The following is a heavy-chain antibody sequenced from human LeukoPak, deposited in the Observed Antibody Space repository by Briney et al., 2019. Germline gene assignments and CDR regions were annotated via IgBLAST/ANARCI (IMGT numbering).Heavy chain of an antibody. CDR1: GFTFSSYA. V-gene: IGHV3-30-3*01. D-gene: IGHD3-16*02. Sequence: GGSLRLSCAASGFTFSSYAMHWVRQAPGKGLEWVAVISYDGSNKYYADSVKGRFTISRDNSKNTLYLQMNSLRAEDTAVYYCARDRYRTWGPFYYYYYGMDVWGQGTTVTVSS. CDR2: ISYDGSNK. J-gene: IGHJ6*02. CDR3: ARDRYRTWGPFYYYYYGMDV.